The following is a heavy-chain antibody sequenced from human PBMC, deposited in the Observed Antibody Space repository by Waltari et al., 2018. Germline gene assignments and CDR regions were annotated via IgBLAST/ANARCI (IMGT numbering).Heavy chain of an antibody. J-gene: IGHJ4*02. CDR1: GYTLTEFS. V-gene: IGHV1-24*01. CDR2: FNPEDGET. Sequence: QVQLVQSGAEVKKPGASVKVSCKVSGYTLTEFSMHWVRQAPGKGLEWMGGFNPEDGETIYAQKFQGRVTITEDSSTETAYMELSSLRSEDTAVYYCATEGAYCGGDCYYYFDYWGQGTLVTVSS. D-gene: IGHD2-21*02. CDR3: ATEGAYCGGDCYYYFDY.